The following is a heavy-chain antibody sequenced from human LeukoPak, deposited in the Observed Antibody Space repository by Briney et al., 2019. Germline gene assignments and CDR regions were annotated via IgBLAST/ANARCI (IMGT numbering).Heavy chain of an antibody. CDR1: GGSFSGYY. CDR3: ARFPTKNCSGGSCYPNLGYYYYGMDV. CDR2: INHSGST. D-gene: IGHD2-15*01. Sequence: SETLSLTCAVYGGSFSGYYWSWIRQPPGKGLEWIGEINHSGSTNYNPSLKSRVTISVDTSKNQFSLKLSSVTAADTVVYYCARFPTKNCSGGSCYPNLGYYYYGMDVWGKGTTVTVSS. V-gene: IGHV4-34*01. J-gene: IGHJ6*04.